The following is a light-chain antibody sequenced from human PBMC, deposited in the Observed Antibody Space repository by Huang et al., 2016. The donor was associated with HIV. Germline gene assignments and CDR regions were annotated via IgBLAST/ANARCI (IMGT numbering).Light chain of an antibody. Sequence: DIQMTQYSATLSASVGDRVTITCRASQSIGTWLAWYQQKPGKAPNLLIYEASTLEGGVPSRFSGGGSGTEFTLTVTSLQPDDFATYYCQHYNSFPWTFGQGTKVEV. CDR1: QSIGTW. V-gene: IGKV1-5*03. J-gene: IGKJ1*01. CDR3: QHYNSFPWT. CDR2: EAS.